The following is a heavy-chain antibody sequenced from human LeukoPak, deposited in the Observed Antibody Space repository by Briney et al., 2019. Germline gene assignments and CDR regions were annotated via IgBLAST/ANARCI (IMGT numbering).Heavy chain of an antibody. J-gene: IGHJ4*02. CDR1: GYSFTDYW. V-gene: IGHV5-51*01. D-gene: IGHD1-1*01. CDR3: TRQRYGDY. Sequence: GEPLPFPSQGSGYSFTDYWIGWVRQMPAQGREWMGMSFPGDSGTRYRPSLQGQVTISVDKSIKTAFPQWSALKASYTAIYYCTRQRYGDYWGQGTLVTVSS. CDR2: SFPGDSGT.